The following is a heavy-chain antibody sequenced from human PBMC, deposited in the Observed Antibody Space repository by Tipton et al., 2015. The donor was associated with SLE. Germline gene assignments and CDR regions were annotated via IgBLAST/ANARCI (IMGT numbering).Heavy chain of an antibody. Sequence: SLRLSCKTSGFTFASYPVSWVRQTPGKGLEWVGFIRSKAYYRTTEYAAAVRGRFTISRDDSNNIAYLQMNSLKTEDTAVYFCTRDSVGMETATIYFAYWGQGARVTVSS. D-gene: IGHD5-24*01. CDR1: GFTFASYP. J-gene: IGHJ4*02. V-gene: IGHV3-49*02. CDR2: IRSKAYYRTT. CDR3: TRDSVGMETATIYFAY.